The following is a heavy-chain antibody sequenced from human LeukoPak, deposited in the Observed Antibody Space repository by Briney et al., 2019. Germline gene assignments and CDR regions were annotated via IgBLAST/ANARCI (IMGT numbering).Heavy chain of an antibody. V-gene: IGHV1-2*06. Sequence: APVKVSCKASGYTFTGYYMHWVRQAPGQGLEWMGRINPNSGGTNYAQKFQGRVTMTRDTSVSTAYMELSRLRSDDTAVYYCATLTYYYDSSGFTREGAFDIWGQGTMVTVSS. CDR2: INPNSGGT. J-gene: IGHJ3*02. CDR3: ATLTYYYDSSGFTREGAFDI. D-gene: IGHD3-22*01. CDR1: GYTFTGYY.